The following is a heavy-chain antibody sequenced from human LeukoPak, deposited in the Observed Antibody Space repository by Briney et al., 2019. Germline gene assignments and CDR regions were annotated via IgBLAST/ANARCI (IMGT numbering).Heavy chain of an antibody. Sequence: PGGSLRLSCAASGFTFSSYAMHWVRQAPGRGLEWVSVIYSGGSTNYADSVKGRFTISRDNSKNTLHLQMNNMRVEDTAVYSCARDSGYGSGSFDIWGQGTMVTVSS. CDR2: IYSGGST. D-gene: IGHD3-10*01. J-gene: IGHJ3*02. CDR1: GFTFSSYA. V-gene: IGHV3-66*01. CDR3: ARDSGYGSGSFDI.